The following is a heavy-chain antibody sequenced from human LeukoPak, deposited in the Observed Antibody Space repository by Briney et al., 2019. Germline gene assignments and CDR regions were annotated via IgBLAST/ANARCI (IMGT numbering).Heavy chain of an antibody. D-gene: IGHD3-10*01. J-gene: IGHJ4*02. CDR2: IIPIFGTA. V-gene: IGHV1-69*05. CDR1: GGTFSSYA. Sequence: SVKVSCKASGGTFSSYAISWVRQAPGQGLEWMGRIIPIFGTANYAQKFQGRVTITTDESTSTAYMELSSLRSEDTAVYYCARAKYYYGSGSFYNELEDYWGQGTLVTVSS. CDR3: ARAKYYYGSGSFYNELEDY.